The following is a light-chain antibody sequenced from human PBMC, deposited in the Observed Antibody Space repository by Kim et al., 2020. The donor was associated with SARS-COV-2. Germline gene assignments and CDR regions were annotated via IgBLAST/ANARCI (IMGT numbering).Light chain of an antibody. Sequence: SYELTQPPSVSVSPGQTASITCSGDKLGDKYACWYQQKPGQSPVLVIYQDSKRPSGIPERFSGSNSGNTATLTISGTKAMDEADYYCQAWDSSTLWVFGG. V-gene: IGLV3-1*01. CDR2: QDS. CDR3: QAWDSSTLWV. J-gene: IGLJ3*02. CDR1: KLGDKY.